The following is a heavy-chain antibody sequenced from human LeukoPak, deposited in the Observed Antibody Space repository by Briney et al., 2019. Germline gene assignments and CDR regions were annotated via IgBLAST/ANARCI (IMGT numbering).Heavy chain of an antibody. V-gene: IGHV3-9*01. CDR2: ISWNSGSI. CDR1: GFTFDDYA. J-gene: IGHJ4*02. CDR3: AKDIFGSLTGTTLDY. Sequence: QPGRSQRLSCAASGFTFDDYAMHWVRQAPGKGLEWVSGISWNSGSIGYADSVKGRFTISRDNAKNSLYLQMNSLRAEDTALYYCAKDIFGSLTGTTLDYWGQGTLVTVSS. D-gene: IGHD1-7*01.